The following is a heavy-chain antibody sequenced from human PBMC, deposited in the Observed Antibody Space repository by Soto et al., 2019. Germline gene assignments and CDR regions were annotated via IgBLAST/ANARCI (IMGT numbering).Heavy chain of an antibody. V-gene: IGHV4-4*07. D-gene: IGHD2-8*01. CDR2: IYTSGST. CDR3: ARDGYCTNGVCYGGGGPFDY. J-gene: IGHJ4*02. CDR1: GGSISSYY. Sequence: SETLSLTCTVSGGSISSYYWSWIRQPAGKGLEWIGRIYTSGSTNYNPSLKSRVTMPVDTSKNQFSLKLSSVTAADTAVYYCARDGYCTNGVCYGGGGPFDYWGQGTLVTVSS.